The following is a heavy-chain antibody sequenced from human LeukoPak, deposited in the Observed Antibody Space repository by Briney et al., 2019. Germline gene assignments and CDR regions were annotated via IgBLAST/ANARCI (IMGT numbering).Heavy chain of an antibody. V-gene: IGHV1-2*04. CDR2: INPNSGGT. CDR3: ARGASGSYGNDAFDI. D-gene: IGHD1-26*01. J-gene: IGHJ3*02. Sequence: GASVKVSCKASGYTFTGYYMHWVRQAPGQGLEWMGWINPNSGGTNYAQKFQGWVTMTRDTSISTAYMELSRLRSEDTAVYYCARGASGSYGNDAFDIWGQGTMVTVSS. CDR1: GYTFTGYY.